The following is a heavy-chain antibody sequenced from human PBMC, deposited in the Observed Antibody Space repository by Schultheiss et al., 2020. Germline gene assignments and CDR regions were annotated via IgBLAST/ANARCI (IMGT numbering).Heavy chain of an antibody. Sequence: SQTLSLTCTVSGGSVSSGSHFWSWIRQPPGKGLEWIGYVYYRGSTNYNPSLRGRVTISIDTSKNQFSLKLSSVTAADTAVYYCARLPKLLWFRDGWFDPWGQGTLVTVSS. CDR2: VYYRGST. CDR3: ARLPKLLWFRDGWFDP. D-gene: IGHD3-10*01. V-gene: IGHV4-61*01. J-gene: IGHJ5*02. CDR1: GGSVSSGSHF.